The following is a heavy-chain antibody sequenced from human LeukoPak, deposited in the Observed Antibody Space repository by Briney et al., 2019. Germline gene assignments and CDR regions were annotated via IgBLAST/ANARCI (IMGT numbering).Heavy chain of an antibody. Sequence: GGSLRLSCAASEFTFGSFAKSWIRQAPGKGLEWVSYIRGGGAVTHYADSVKGRFTVSRDNPKSTLYLQMNSLRAEDTAVYYCAKCAQSYGNDAFDIWGQGTMVTVSS. CDR3: AKCAQSYGNDAFDI. CDR2: IRGGGAVT. D-gene: IGHD3-16*01. CDR1: EFTFGSFA. V-gene: IGHV3-23*01. J-gene: IGHJ3*02.